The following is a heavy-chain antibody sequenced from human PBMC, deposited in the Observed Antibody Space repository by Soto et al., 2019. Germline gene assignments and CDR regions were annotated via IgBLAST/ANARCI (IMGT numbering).Heavy chain of an antibody. CDR2: ISSSGSTI. V-gene: IGHV3-11*01. CDR1: GFTFSDYY. J-gene: IGHJ4*02. CDR3: ARISPAAPYDFWSGYYSDY. Sequence: GGSLRLSCAASGFTFSDYYMSWIRQAPGKGLEWVSYISSSGSTIYYADSVKGRFTISRDNAKNSLYLQMNSLRAEDTAVYYCARISPAAPYDFWSGYYSDYWGQGTLVTVSS. D-gene: IGHD3-3*01.